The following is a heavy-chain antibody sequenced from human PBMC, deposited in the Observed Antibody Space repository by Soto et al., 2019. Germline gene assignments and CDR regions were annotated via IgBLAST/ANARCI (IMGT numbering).Heavy chain of an antibody. CDR3: ARVPKTTVTTGAPGFWFDP. CDR2: IYYSGST. V-gene: IGHV4-30-4*01. Sequence: PSETLSLTCTVSGGSISSGDYYWSWIRQPPGKGLDWIGYIYYSGSTYYIPFLKSRVTISVDTSKNQFSLKLSSVTAADTAVYFCARVPKTTVTTGAPGFWFDPWGQGTLVTVSS. CDR1: GGSISSGDYY. D-gene: IGHD4-4*01. J-gene: IGHJ5*02.